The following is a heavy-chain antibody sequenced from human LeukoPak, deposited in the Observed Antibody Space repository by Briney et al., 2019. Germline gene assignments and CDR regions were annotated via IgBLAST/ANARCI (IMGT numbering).Heavy chain of an antibody. Sequence: SETLSLTCTVSGGSISSSIYYWGWIRQPPGRGLEWIGSIYYSGSTYYNPSLKSRVTISVDTSKNQFSLKLSSVTAADTAVYYCASSTSGSYYRGGYYFDYWGQGTLVTVSS. D-gene: IGHD1-26*01. J-gene: IGHJ4*02. CDR3: ASSTSGSYYRGGYYFDY. CDR1: GGSISSSIYY. CDR2: IYYSGST. V-gene: IGHV4-39*01.